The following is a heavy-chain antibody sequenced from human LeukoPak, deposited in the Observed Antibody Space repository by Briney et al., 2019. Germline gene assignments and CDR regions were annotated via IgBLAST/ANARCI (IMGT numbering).Heavy chain of an antibody. Sequence: SGGSLRLSCAASGFTFSSYEMNWVRQAPGKGLEWVSYIISSGSTIYYADSVKGRFTISRDNAKNSLYLQMNSLRAEDTAVYYCAELGITMIGGVWGKGTTVTISS. CDR2: IISSGSTI. J-gene: IGHJ6*04. D-gene: IGHD3-10*02. V-gene: IGHV3-48*03. CDR1: GFTFSSYE. CDR3: AELGITMIGGV.